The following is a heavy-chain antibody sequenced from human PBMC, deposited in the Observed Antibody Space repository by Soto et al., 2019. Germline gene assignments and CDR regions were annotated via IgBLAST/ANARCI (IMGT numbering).Heavy chain of an antibody. CDR2: IYYSGST. J-gene: IGHJ5*02. Sequence: ETLSLTCTVSGGSISSYYWSWIRQPPGKGLEWIGYIYYSGSTNYNPSLKSRVTISVDTSKNQFSLKLSSVTAADTAVYYCARGSSSWYNWFDPWGQGTLVTVSS. D-gene: IGHD6-13*01. CDR1: GGSISSYY. CDR3: ARGSSSWYNWFDP. V-gene: IGHV4-59*01.